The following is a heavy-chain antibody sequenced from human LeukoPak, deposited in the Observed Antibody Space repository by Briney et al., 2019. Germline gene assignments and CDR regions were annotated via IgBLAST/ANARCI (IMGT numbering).Heavy chain of an antibody. CDR2: MNPNNGNT. V-gene: IGHV1-8*01. D-gene: IGHD6-19*01. CDR1: GYTFSSYD. Sequence: ASLKDSCKASGYTFSSYDINWVRQATGQGLEWVGWMNPNNGNTGYAQKFQGRVTMTRNTSISTAYMELSSLTSEDTAVYYCARRVAGVDCWGQGTLVTVSS. CDR3: ARRVAGVDC. J-gene: IGHJ4*02.